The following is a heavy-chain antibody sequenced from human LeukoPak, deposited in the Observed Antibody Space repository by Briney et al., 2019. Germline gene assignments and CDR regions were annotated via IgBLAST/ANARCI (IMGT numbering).Heavy chain of an antibody. J-gene: IGHJ3*02. CDR2: INSDGSST. V-gene: IGHV3-74*01. Sequence: GGSLRLSCAASGFTFSSYWMHWVRQAPGKGLVWVSRINSDGSSTSYADSVKGRFTISRDNAKNTLYLQMNSLRAEDTAVYYCARGGGYSYGYGAFDIWGQGTMVTVSS. CDR1: GFTFSSYW. D-gene: IGHD5-18*01. CDR3: ARGGGYSYGYGAFDI.